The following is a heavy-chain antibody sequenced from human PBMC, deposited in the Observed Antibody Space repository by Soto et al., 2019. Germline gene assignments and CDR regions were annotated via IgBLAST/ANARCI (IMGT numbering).Heavy chain of an antibody. D-gene: IGHD3-3*01. Sequence: SETLSLTCAVYGGSFSGYYWSWIRQPPGKGLEWIGEINHSGSTNYNPSLKSRVTLSVDTSKNQFSLKLSSVTAADTAVYYCARGPLYDFWSGYYNYYYYGMDVWGQGTTVT. CDR1: GGSFSGYY. CDR3: ARGPLYDFWSGYYNYYYYGMDV. V-gene: IGHV4-34*01. CDR2: INHSGST. J-gene: IGHJ6*02.